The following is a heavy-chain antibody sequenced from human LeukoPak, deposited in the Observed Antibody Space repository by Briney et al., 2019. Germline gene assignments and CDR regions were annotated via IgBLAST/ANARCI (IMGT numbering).Heavy chain of an antibody. CDR2: IIPIFGTA. D-gene: IGHD5-18*01. Sequence: SVKVSCKASGGTFSSDAISWVRQAPGQGLEWMGGIIPIFGTANYAQKFQGRVTITTDESTSTAYMELNSLRSEDTAVYYCARVGLDTAMVTGYWFDPWGQGTLVTVSS. CDR3: ARVGLDTAMVTGYWFDP. CDR1: GGTFSSDA. V-gene: IGHV1-69*05. J-gene: IGHJ5*02.